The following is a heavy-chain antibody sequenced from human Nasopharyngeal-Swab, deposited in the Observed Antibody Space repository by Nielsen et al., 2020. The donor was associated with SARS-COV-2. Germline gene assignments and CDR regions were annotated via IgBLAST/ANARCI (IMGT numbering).Heavy chain of an antibody. CDR2: ISYSGST. V-gene: IGHV4-31*01. J-gene: IGHJ4*02. CDR1: GGSISSGGFY. D-gene: IGHD5-24*01. CDR3: ATGDGSYNVY. Sequence: SETLSLTCTVSGGSISSGGFYWSWIRQHPGKGLEWIADISYSGSTDYNPSLKSPLSISVDTSKNQISLQLSSVTAADTAVYYCATGDGSYNVYWGQGALVTVSS.